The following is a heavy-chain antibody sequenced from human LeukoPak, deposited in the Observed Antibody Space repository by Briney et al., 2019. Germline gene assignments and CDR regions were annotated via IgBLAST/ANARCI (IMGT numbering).Heavy chain of an antibody. V-gene: IGHV1-18*01. CDR3: ARDAGPYYYDSSGYYSDY. D-gene: IGHD3-22*01. J-gene: IGHJ4*02. CDR1: GYTFTSYG. CDR2: ISAYNGNT. Sequence: ASVKVSCKASGYTFTSYGISWVRQAPGQGLEWMGWISAYNGNTNYAQKLQGRVTMTTDTSTSTAYMELRSLRSDDTAVYYCARDAGPYYYDSSGYYSDYWGQGTLVTVSS.